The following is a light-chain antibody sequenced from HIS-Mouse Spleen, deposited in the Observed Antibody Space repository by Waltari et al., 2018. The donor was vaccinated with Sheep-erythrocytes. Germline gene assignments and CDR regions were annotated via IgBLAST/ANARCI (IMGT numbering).Light chain of an antibody. V-gene: IGLV2-8*01. CDR1: SSHVGGYNY. CDR2: EVS. CDR3: SSYAGSNNWV. Sequence: QSALTQPPSASGSPGQSVTIPCTGTSSHVGGYNYVSWYQQPPGKAPKLMLYEVSKRPSGVPDRFSGSKSGNTASLTVSGLQAEDEADYYCSSYAGSNNWVFGGGTKLTVL. J-gene: IGLJ3*02.